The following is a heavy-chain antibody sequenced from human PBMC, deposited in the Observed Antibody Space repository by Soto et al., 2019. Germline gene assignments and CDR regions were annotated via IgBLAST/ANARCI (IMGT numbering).Heavy chain of an antibody. CDR2: VIPIFGTA. V-gene: IGHV1-69*13. CDR1: GGTFSSYA. J-gene: IGHJ6*02. D-gene: IGHD2-2*01. CDR3: ATESDIVVVPAPHRAGYYGMDV. Sequence: SVKVSCKASGGTFSSYAISWVRQAPGQGLEWMGGVIPIFGTANYAQKFQGRVTITADESTSTAYMELSSLRSEDTAVYYCATESDIVVVPAPHRAGYYGMDVWGPGTTVTVS.